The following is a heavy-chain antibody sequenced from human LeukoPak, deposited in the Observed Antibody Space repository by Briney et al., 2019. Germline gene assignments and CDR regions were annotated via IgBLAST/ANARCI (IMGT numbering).Heavy chain of an antibody. CDR3: ARDPSLWFGESAYYMDV. Sequence: GASVKVSCKASGYTFTGYYMHWVRQAPGQGLEWMGWINPNSGGTNYAQKFQGRVTMTRDTSTSTVYMELSSLRSEDTAVYYCARDPSLWFGESAYYMDVWGKGTTVTISS. J-gene: IGHJ6*03. CDR2: INPNSGGT. CDR1: GYTFTGYY. D-gene: IGHD3-10*01. V-gene: IGHV1-2*02.